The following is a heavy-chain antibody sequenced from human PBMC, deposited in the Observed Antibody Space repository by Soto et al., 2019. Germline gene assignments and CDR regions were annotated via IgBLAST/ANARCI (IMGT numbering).Heavy chain of an antibody. Sequence: SETLSLTCTVSGASMNSYHWSWIRQPAGKGLEWIGHIHSSGVNNYNPSLKSRVTMSVDTSKNQFSLRLMSLTAADTAVYYCARDQGVAAAGITWFDPWGQGALIPVSS. D-gene: IGHD6-13*01. J-gene: IGHJ5*02. V-gene: IGHV4-4*07. CDR3: ARDQGVAAAGITWFDP. CDR1: GASMNSYH. CDR2: IHSSGVN.